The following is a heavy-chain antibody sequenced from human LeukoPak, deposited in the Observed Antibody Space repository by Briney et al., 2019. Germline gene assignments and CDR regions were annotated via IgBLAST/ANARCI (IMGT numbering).Heavy chain of an antibody. Sequence: ASVKVSCKASGYTFTSYGISWVRQAPGQGLEWMGWISAYNGNTNYAQKLQGRVTMTTGTSTSTAYMELRSLRSDDTAVYYCARSYYGSGSYSTAWFDPWGQGTLVTVSS. CDR3: ARSYYGSGSYSTAWFDP. V-gene: IGHV1-18*01. CDR1: GYTFTSYG. CDR2: ISAYNGNT. J-gene: IGHJ5*02. D-gene: IGHD3-10*01.